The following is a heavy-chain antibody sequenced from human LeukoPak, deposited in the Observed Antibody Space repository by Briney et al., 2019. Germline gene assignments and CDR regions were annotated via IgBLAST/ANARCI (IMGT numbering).Heavy chain of an antibody. Sequence: ASVKVSCKASGGTFSSYAISWVRQAPGQGLEWMGRIIPILGIANYAQKFQGRVTITADKSTSTAYMELSSLRSEDTAVYYCAREAIAAAGHYYGMDVWGQGTTVTVSS. D-gene: IGHD6-13*01. J-gene: IGHJ6*02. V-gene: IGHV1-69*04. CDR3: AREAIAAAGHYYGMDV. CDR1: GGTFSSYA. CDR2: IIPILGIA.